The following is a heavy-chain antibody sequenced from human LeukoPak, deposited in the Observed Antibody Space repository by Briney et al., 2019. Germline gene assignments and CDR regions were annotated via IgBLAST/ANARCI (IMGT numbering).Heavy chain of an antibody. CDR1: VDSISTYY. V-gene: IGHV4-59*08. D-gene: IGHD3-10*01. Sequence: SETLSPTCTFSVDSISTYYWSWIRQPPGKGLEWIGYVYYSGSTNYSPSLKSRVAMSMDTSKNQFFLELRSVTAADTAVYYCVRHTWFGTRHWFDPWGQGILVTVSS. J-gene: IGHJ5*02. CDR3: VRHTWFGTRHWFDP. CDR2: VYYSGST.